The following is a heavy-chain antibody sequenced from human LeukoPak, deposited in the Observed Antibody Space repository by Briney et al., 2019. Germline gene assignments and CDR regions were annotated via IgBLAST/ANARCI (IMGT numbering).Heavy chain of an antibody. V-gene: IGHV3-48*01. CDR3: ARVPPNYGDYVFFDY. CDR2: ISSSSSTI. CDR1: GFTFSSYS. Sequence: GGSPRLSCAASGFTFSSYSMNWVRQAPGKGLEWVSYISSSSSTIYYADSVKGRFTISRDNAKNSLYLQMNSLRAEDTAVYYCARVPPNYGDYVFFDYWGQGTLVTVSS. J-gene: IGHJ4*02. D-gene: IGHD4-17*01.